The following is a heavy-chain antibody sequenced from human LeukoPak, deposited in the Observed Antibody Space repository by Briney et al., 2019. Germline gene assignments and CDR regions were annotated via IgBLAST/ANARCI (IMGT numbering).Heavy chain of an antibody. Sequence: PGGSLRLSCAASGFTFSGFYMNWVRQAPGKGLEWVSTISSTIYIYYADSVKGRFTISRDNAKNSLSLQMNSLRAEDTAVYYCARVRCSRGTCYLDYWGQGTLVTVSS. J-gene: IGHJ4*02. CDR1: GFTFSGFY. CDR3: ARVRCSRGTCYLDY. V-gene: IGHV3-69-1*01. CDR2: ISSTIYI. D-gene: IGHD2-15*01.